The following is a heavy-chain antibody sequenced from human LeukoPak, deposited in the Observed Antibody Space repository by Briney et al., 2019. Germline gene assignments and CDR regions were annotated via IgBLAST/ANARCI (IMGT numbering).Heavy chain of an antibody. CDR1: GYTLTSNY. CDR3: AKGRSDFFAYYYYLDV. Sequence: ASVKVSCKASGYTLTSNYINWVRQAPGQGLEWMGIINPSGGSTTYAQKFQGRVTMTRDTSTSTVYMELTSLRSEDTAVYYCAKGRSDFFAYYYYLDVWGKGTTVTVSS. J-gene: IGHJ6*03. V-gene: IGHV1-46*03. CDR2: INPSGGST. D-gene: IGHD2-21*02.